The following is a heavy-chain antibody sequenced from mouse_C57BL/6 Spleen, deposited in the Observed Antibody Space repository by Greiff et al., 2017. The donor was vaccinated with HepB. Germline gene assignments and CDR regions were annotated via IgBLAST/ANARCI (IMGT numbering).Heavy chain of an antibody. J-gene: IGHJ2*01. CDR2: IYPGSGNT. CDR1: GYTFTDYY. D-gene: IGHD2-3*01. Sequence: VQLQQSGAELVRPGASVKLSCKASGYTFTDYYINWVKQRPGQGLEWIARIYPGSGNTYYNEKFKGKATLTAEKSSSTAYMQLSSLTSEDSAVYFCANGWLLDYWGQGTTLTVSS. CDR3: ANGWLLDY. V-gene: IGHV1-76*01.